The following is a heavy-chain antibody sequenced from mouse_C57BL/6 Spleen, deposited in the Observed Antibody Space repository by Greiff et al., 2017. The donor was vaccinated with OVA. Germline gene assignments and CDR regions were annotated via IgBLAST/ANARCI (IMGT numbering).Heavy chain of an antibody. J-gene: IGHJ2*01. V-gene: IGHV1-50*01. CDR3: ARGGHYYGSSSYFDY. CDR1: GYTFTSYW. Sequence: QVQLKQPGAELVKPGASVKLSCKASGYTFTSYWMQWVKQRPGQGLEWIGEIDPSDSYTNYNQKFKGKATLTVDTSSSTAYMQLSSLTSEDSAVYYCARGGHYYGSSSYFDYWGQGTTLTVSS. CDR2: IDPSDSYT. D-gene: IGHD1-1*01.